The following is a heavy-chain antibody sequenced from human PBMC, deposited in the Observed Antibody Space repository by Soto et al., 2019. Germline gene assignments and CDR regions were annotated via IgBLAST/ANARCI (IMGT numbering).Heavy chain of an antibody. D-gene: IGHD6-19*01. V-gene: IGHV1-69*01. CDR2: IIPIFGTA. J-gene: IGHJ3*02. CDR1: GGTFSSYA. CDR3: ASILGGAVAGGGAFEI. Sequence: QVQLVQSGAEVKKPGSSVKVSCKASGGTFSSYAISWVRQAPGQGLEWMGGIIPIFGTANYAQEFQGRVTITADESTSIAYMERSSLRSEDTAVYDCASILGGAVAGGGAFEIWGQGTMVTVSS.